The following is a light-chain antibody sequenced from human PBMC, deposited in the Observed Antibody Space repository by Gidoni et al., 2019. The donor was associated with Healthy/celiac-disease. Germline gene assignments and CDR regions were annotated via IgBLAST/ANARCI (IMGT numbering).Light chain of an antibody. V-gene: IGKV1-39*01. CDR1: QSISSY. CDR2: AAS. Sequence: DIQMTQSPSSLSASVGDRVTITCRASQSISSYLNLYQQKPGKAPKLLIYAASSLQSGVPSRFSGSGSGTDFTLTISSLKPEDFATYYCQQSYSTPQTFGQGTKVEIK. J-gene: IGKJ1*01. CDR3: QQSYSTPQT.